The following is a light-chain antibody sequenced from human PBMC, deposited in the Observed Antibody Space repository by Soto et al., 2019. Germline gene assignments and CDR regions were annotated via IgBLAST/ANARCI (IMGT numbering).Light chain of an antibody. CDR1: QSIDRW. CDR3: QQYNHYYS. V-gene: IGKV1-5*01. J-gene: IGKJ2*03. Sequence: DIQLTQSPSTLSASVGDRVTITCRASQSIDRWLAWYQQKLGKAPELLIHDASSLESGVPSRFSGSGSGTEFTVTINRLQPDDFATYYCQQYNHYYSFGQGTKLEIK. CDR2: DAS.